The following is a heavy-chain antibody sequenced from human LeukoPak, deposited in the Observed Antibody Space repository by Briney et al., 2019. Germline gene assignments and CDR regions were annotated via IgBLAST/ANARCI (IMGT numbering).Heavy chain of an antibody. CDR3: ARGYDYGDYVGDFDY. V-gene: IGHV1-18*01. Sequence: ASVKVSCKASGYTFTSYGISWVRQAPGQGLEWMGWISAYNGNTNYAQKLQGRVTMTTDTSTSTAYMDLRGLRSDDTAVYYCARGYDYGDYVGDFDYWGQGTLVTVSS. J-gene: IGHJ4*02. CDR2: ISAYNGNT. CDR1: GYTFTSYG. D-gene: IGHD4-17*01.